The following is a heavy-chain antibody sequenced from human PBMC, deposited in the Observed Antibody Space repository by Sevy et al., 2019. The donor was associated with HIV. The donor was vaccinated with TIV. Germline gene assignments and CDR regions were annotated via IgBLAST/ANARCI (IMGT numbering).Heavy chain of an antibody. J-gene: IGHJ4*02. CDR2: ISGSGGST. D-gene: IGHD2-21*02. V-gene: IGHV3-23*01. CDR1: GFTFSSYA. Sequence: GGSLRLSCAASGFTFSSYAMSWVRQAPGKGLEWVSAISGSGGSTYYADSVKGRFTISRDNSKNTLYLQMNSLRAEDTAVYYCAKGNHIVVVTASLFDYWCQGTLVTVSS. CDR3: AKGNHIVVVTASLFDY.